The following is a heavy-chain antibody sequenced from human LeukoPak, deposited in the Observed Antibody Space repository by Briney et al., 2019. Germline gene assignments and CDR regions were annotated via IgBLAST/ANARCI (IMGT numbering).Heavy chain of an antibody. Sequence: SETLSLTCTVSGDSISSYYWSWIRQPPGKGLEWIGEINHSGSTNYNPSLKSRVTISVDTSKNQFSLKLSSVTAADTAVYYCATLAVAGTGGDYWGQGTLVTVSS. J-gene: IGHJ4*02. CDR2: INHSGST. V-gene: IGHV4-34*01. CDR1: GDSISSYY. D-gene: IGHD6-19*01. CDR3: ATLAVAGTGGDY.